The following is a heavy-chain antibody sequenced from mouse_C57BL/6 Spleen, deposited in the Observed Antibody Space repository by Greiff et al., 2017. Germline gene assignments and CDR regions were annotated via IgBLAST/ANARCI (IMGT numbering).Heavy chain of an antibody. CDR3: ATITTALDY. Sequence: QVQLQQPGAELVKPGASVKMSCKASGYTFTSYWITWVKQRPGQGLEWIGDIYPGSGSTNYNEKFKSKATLTVNTSSSTAYMQLRSLTSEDSAVYYCATITTALDYWGQGTTLTVSS. CDR1: GYTFTSYW. CDR2: IYPGSGST. V-gene: IGHV1-55*01. D-gene: IGHD1-2*01. J-gene: IGHJ2*01.